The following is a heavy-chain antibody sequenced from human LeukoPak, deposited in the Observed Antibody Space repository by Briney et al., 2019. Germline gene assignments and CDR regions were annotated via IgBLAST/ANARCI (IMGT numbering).Heavy chain of an antibody. CDR1: GFTFSSYG. Sequence: PGGSLRLSCAASGFTFSSYGMHWVRQAPGKGLEWVAVIWYDGSNKYYADSVKGRFTISRDNSKNTLYLQMNSLRAEDTAVYYCAREITKSWFGPWGQGTLVTVSS. D-gene: IGHD3-10*01. CDR3: AREITKSWFGP. V-gene: IGHV3-33*01. CDR2: IWYDGSNK. J-gene: IGHJ5*02.